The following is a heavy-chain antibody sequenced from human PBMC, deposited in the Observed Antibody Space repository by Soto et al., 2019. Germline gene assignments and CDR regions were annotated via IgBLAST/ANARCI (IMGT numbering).Heavy chain of an antibody. V-gene: IGHV1-18*01. CDR3: ARACSGGSCRPSI. CDR1: CYTFTSYG. Sequence: AASVKVSCKASCYTFTSYGISWVRQAPGQGLEWMGWISAYNGNTNYAQKLQGRVTMTTDTSTSTAYMELRSLRSDDTAVYYCARACSGGSCRPSIWGQGTMVTVSS. J-gene: IGHJ3*02. D-gene: IGHD2-15*01. CDR2: ISAYNGNT.